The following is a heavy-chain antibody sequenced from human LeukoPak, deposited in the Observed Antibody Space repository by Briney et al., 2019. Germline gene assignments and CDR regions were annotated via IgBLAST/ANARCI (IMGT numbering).Heavy chain of an antibody. Sequence: SETLSLTCAVSGGSISPYYWSWIRQPPGKGLEWIGFIHYIGSTNYNPSLKSRVTISVDMSKNHFSLKLSSVTAADTAVYYCARCLMIGGYAYGFDYWGQGTLATVSS. J-gene: IGHJ4*02. CDR1: GGSISPYY. CDR2: IHYIGST. CDR3: ARCLMIGGYAYGFDY. V-gene: IGHV4-59*08. D-gene: IGHD3-16*01.